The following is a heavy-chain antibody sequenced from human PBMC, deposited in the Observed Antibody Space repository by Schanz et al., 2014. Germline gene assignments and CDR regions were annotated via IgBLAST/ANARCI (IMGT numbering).Heavy chain of an antibody. CDR1: GFNSDDYA. CDR3: ARDRRNADLDY. V-gene: IGHV3-9*02. CDR2: VHPGGST. J-gene: IGHJ4*02. Sequence: EVQVVESGGGLVQPGGSLRLSCTASGFNSDDYAMHWVRQAPGKGLEWVSFVHPGGSTYYPDSVKGRFTISRDSSKNTLYLQMNSLRPEDTAIYYCARDRRNADLDYWGQGTLVTVSS. D-gene: IGHD1-1*01.